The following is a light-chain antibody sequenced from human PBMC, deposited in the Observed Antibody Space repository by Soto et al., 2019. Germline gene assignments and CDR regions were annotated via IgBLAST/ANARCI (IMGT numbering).Light chain of an antibody. CDR2: AAS. J-gene: IGKJ4*01. V-gene: IGKV1-39*01. CDR1: QTIGTY. Sequence: DIQMTQSPSSLSASVGDRVTITCRASQTIGTYLNWYQQQPGKAPNLLIYAASSLQSGVPSRFSGSGSGTDFSLTISSLQPEDFATYYCQQSYSSPLTFGGGTKVDNK. CDR3: QQSYSSPLT.